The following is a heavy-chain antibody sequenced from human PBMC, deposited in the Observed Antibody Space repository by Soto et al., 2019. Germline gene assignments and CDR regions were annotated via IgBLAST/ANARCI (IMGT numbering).Heavy chain of an antibody. D-gene: IGHD1-1*01. J-gene: IGHJ6*02. CDR1: GFSFSTYW. CDR2: IKEDGSEK. V-gene: IGHV3-7*05. CDR3: AREDVLEPTGVIYYYGMDV. Sequence: EVQLVGSGGGLVQPGGSLRLSCAASGFSFSTYWMSWVRQAPGKGLEWVANIKEDGSEKYYVDSVKGRFIISRDNTENSLYLQMNSLRGDDTAVYYCAREDVLEPTGVIYYYGMDVWGQGTTVTVSS.